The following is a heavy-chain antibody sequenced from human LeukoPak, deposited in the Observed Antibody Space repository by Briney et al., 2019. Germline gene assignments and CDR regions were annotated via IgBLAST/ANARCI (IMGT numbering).Heavy chain of an antibody. CDR3: ARDTPLVPAAIPYDY. D-gene: IGHD2-2*02. CDR1: GFTFSSYS. J-gene: IGHJ4*02. Sequence: GGSLRLSCAASGFTFSSYSMNRVRQAPGKGLEWVSSISSSSSYIYYADSVKGRFTISRDNAKNSLYLQMNSLRAEDTAVYYCARDTPLVPAAIPYDYWGQGTLVTVSS. V-gene: IGHV3-21*01. CDR2: ISSSSSYI.